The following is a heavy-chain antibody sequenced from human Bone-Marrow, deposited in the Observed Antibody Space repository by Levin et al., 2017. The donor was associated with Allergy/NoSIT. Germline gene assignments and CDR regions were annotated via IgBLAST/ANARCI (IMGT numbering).Heavy chain of an antibody. Sequence: SETLSLTCTVSGVSITSHYWSWIRQSAGKGLEWIGRMHASGNTDYNPYLKSRVTISIDRSKSQFLLMVTTVTAADTAVYYCAEIGVDGWFFDCWGHGTVVTVSS. CDR1: GVSITSHY. CDR2: MHASGNT. CDR3: AEIGVDGWFFDC. V-gene: IGHV4-4*07. J-gene: IGHJ4*01. D-gene: IGHD6-19*01.